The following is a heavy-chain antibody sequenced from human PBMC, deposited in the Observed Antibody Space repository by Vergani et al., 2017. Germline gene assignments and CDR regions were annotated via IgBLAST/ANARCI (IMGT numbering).Heavy chain of an antibody. CDR3: AREQAAAGMGNYYYYGMDV. J-gene: IGHJ6*02. D-gene: IGHD6-13*01. CDR2: MNPNSGNT. CDR1: GYTFTSYD. Sequence: QVQLVQSGAEVKKPGASVKVSCKASGYTFTSYDINWVRQATGQGLEWMGWMNPNSGNTGYAQKFQGRVTMTRNTSLSTAYMELSSLRSEDTAVYYCAREQAAAGMGNYYYYGMDVWGQGTTVTVSS. V-gene: IGHV1-8*01.